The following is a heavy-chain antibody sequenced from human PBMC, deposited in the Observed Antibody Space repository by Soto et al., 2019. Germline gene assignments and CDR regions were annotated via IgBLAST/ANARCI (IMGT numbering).Heavy chain of an antibody. V-gene: IGHV1-8*01. CDR2: MNPNSGNT. Sequence: ASVKVSCKASGYTFTSYDINWVRQATGQGLEWMGWMNPNSGNTGYAQKFQGRVTMTRNTSISTAYMELSSLRSEDTAVYYCARGQYYDFWSGYLNLYYYYGMDVWGQGTTVAVSS. CDR3: ARGQYYDFWSGYLNLYYYYGMDV. J-gene: IGHJ6*02. CDR1: GYTFTSYD. D-gene: IGHD3-3*01.